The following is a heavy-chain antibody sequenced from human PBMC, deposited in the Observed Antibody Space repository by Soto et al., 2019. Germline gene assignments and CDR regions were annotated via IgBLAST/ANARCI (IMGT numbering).Heavy chain of an antibody. CDR1: GFTFSSYA. J-gene: IGHJ2*01. V-gene: IGHV3-23*01. Sequence: EVQLLESGGGLVQPGGSLRLSCAASGFTFSSYAMSWVRQAPGKGLEWVSAISGSGGSTYYADSVKGRFTISRDNSKNTLYLQMNSLRAEDTAVYYCAKKQRTTTPKLCWYFDLWGRGTLVTVSS. D-gene: IGHD3-3*01. CDR3: AKKQRTTTPKLCWYFDL. CDR2: ISGSGGST.